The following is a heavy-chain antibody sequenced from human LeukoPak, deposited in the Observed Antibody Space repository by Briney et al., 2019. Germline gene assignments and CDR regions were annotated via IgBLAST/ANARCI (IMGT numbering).Heavy chain of an antibody. CDR3: ARVTMVRGVIRYYYYYYMDV. J-gene: IGHJ6*03. CDR2: IIPIFGTA. Sequence: GASVKVSCKASGGTFSSYAISWVRQAPGQGLEWMGGIIPIFGTANCAQKFQGRVTITADESTSTAYMELSSLRSEDTAVYYCARVTMVRGVIRYYYYYYMDVWGKGTTVTISS. V-gene: IGHV1-69*13. CDR1: GGTFSSYA. D-gene: IGHD3-10*01.